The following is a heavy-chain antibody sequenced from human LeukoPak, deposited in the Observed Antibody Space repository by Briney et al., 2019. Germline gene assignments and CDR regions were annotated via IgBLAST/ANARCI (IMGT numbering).Heavy chain of an antibody. CDR2: IYGSGST. CDR1: GGSISSYY. V-gene: IGHV4-59*01. Sequence: SETLSLTCTVSGGSISSYYWSWIRQPPGKGLEWIGHIYGSGSTNYNPSLKNRVTLSVDTSKNQFSLKLSSVTAAGTAVYYRAREGTSGTHLNWFDPWGQGTLVTVSS. D-gene: IGHD1-1*01. CDR3: AREGTSGTHLNWFDP. J-gene: IGHJ5*02.